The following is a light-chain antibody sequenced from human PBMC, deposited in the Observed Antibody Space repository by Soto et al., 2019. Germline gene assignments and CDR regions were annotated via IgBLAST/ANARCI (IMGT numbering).Light chain of an antibody. CDR3: QQFTIYTRT. Sequence: IRVTQWASTLSVSLGERVTLSCRASQRLXSCLAWYQQKPGQAPRLLXAKASSIATGSPDRLSGGGSVTDFTRTISRLEPEYCAVYYCQQFTIYTRTFGGGTKVDIK. V-gene: IGKV3D-15*01. J-gene: IGKJ4*01. CDR2: KAS. CDR1: QRLXSC.